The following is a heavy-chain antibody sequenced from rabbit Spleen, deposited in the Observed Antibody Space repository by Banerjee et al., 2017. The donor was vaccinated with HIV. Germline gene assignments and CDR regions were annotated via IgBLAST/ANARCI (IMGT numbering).Heavy chain of an antibody. J-gene: IGHJ4*01. Sequence: QEQLVESGGGLVKPEGSLKLSCTASGFSFSNKAVMCWVRQAPGKGLEWIACINAVTGKAVYATWAKGRFTFSKTSSTTVTLQMTSLTAADTATYFCARSGYVGGDYTWDLWGQGTLVTVS. CDR2: INAVTGKA. CDR3: ARSGYVGGDYTWDL. V-gene: IGHV1S45*01. CDR1: GFSFSNKAV. D-gene: IGHD1-1*01.